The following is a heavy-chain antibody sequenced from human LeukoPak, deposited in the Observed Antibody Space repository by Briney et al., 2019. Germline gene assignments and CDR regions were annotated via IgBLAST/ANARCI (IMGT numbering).Heavy chain of an antibody. D-gene: IGHD3-3*01. CDR3: ARDLRGVLRFLEWLLHPVWFDP. Sequence: ASVKVSCKASGYTFTSYYMHWVRQAPGQGLEWMGIINPSGGSTSYAQKFQGRVTMTRDTSTSTVYMELSSLRSEDTAVYYCARDLRGVLRFLEWLLHPVWFDPWGQGTLVTVSS. J-gene: IGHJ5*02. V-gene: IGHV1-46*01. CDR2: INPSGGST. CDR1: GYTFTSYY.